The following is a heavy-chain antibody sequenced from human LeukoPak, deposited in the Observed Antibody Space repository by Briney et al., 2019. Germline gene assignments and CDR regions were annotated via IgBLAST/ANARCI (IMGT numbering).Heavy chain of an antibody. CDR2: ISSSSSTI. J-gene: IGHJ4*02. Sequence: GGSLRLSCVACGFSLSNFQMYWVRQAPGKGLEWVSYISSSSSTIYYADSVKGRFTISRDNAKNSLYLQMNSLRAEDTAVYYCASANLGKYDSSAHDEYYFDYWGQGTLVTVSS. CDR3: ASANLGKYDSSAHDEYYFDY. CDR1: GFSLSNFQ. V-gene: IGHV3-48*01. D-gene: IGHD3-22*01.